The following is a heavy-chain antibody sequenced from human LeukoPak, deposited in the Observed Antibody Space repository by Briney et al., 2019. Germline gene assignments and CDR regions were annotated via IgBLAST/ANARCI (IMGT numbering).Heavy chain of an antibody. CDR3: STGGPMGSS. D-gene: IGHD3-10*01. V-gene: IGHV3-7*01. CDR1: GFTFSSYA. CDR2: IKEDGSQK. Sequence: GGSLRLSCAASGFTFSSYAMSWVRQAPGKGLEWVAAIKEDGSQKDYVASVRGRFTVSRDNARNSLYLQMSSLRPDDTAVYYCSTGGPMGSSWGQGTLVIVS. J-gene: IGHJ4*02.